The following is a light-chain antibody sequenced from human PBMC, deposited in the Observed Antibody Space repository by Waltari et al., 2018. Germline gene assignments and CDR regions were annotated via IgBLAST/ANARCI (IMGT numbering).Light chain of an antibody. CDR3: QQYYDTPYA. Sequence: DIVMTQSPDSLPVSLGERSTISCKSSQSILFTSNNKNYLAWYQHKTGQPPKLLIYWASTRESGVPERFSGSGSGTDFSLTITSLQAEDVAVYYCQQYYDTPYAFGQGTRLDIK. V-gene: IGKV4-1*01. J-gene: IGKJ2*01. CDR1: QSILFTSNNKNY. CDR2: WAS.